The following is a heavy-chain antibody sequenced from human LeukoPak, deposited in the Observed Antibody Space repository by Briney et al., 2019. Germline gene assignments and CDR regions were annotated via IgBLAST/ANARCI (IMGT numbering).Heavy chain of an antibody. CDR3: ARGKRSRRLSNDRPYYYYGMDV. Sequence: PSETLSLTCAVSGGSISSSNWWSWVRQPPGKGLEWIGEIYHSGSTNYNPSLKSRLTISVDTSNNQFSLKLSSVTAADTAVYYCARGKRSRRLSNDRPYYYYGMDVWGQGTMVTVSS. J-gene: IGHJ6*02. V-gene: IGHV4-4*02. D-gene: IGHD2-8*01. CDR2: IYHSGST. CDR1: GGSISSSNW.